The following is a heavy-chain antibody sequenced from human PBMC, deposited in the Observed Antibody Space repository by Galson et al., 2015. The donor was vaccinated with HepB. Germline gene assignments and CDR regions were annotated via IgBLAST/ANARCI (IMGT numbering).Heavy chain of an antibody. CDR1: GGTFSSYS. D-gene: IGHD3-10*01. CDR3: AYFTSGSAEDLHY. J-gene: IGHJ1*01. V-gene: IGHV1-69*13. Sequence: SVKVSCKASGGTFSSYSIIWVRQAPGQGLEWMGGIIPIFGKANYAQKFQGRVTIAADESTSTAYMELRSLRYEETAVYYCAYFTSGSAEDLHYWGQGTLVTVSS. CDR2: IIPIFGKA.